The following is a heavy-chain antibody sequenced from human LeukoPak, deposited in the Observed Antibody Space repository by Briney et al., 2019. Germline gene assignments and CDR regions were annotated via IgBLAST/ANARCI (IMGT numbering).Heavy chain of an antibody. Sequence: PGGSLRLSCAASGFPFSSYWMHWVRQVPGKGLLWVSRINSDGSATIYADSVRGRFTISRDNAKNTLYLQMSGLRVEDTAVYHCASDSPYYGMDVWGQGTTGTVSS. CDR2: INSDGSAT. CDR1: GFPFSSYW. CDR3: ASDSPYYGMDV. V-gene: IGHV3-74*01. J-gene: IGHJ6*02.